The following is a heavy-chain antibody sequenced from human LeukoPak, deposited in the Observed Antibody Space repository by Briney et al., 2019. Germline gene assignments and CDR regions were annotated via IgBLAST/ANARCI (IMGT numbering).Heavy chain of an antibody. CDR2: IFYSGST. CDR3: AKSSGCGLIDI. D-gene: IGHD2-21*01. Sequence: SETLSLTCTVSSRSLSTSHYYWGWVRQPPGRALEWIENIFYSGSTYYSPSLKSRVTISLDTPMNQLSLKQNSVTSWETDVYYCAKSSGCGLIDIWGKGTMVTVFS. V-gene: IGHV4-39*07. CDR1: SRSLSTSHYY. J-gene: IGHJ3*02.